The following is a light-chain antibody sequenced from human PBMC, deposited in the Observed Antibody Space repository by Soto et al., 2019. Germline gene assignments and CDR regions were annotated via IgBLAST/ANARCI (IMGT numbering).Light chain of an antibody. V-gene: IGLV2-23*01. CDR2: EGS. J-gene: IGLJ2*01. CDR1: SGDVGTYNL. CDR3: SSYAGAVA. Sequence: QSALTQPASVSGSPGQSITISCTGTSGDVGTYNLVSWYQHHPGKAPKLMIYEGSNRPSGVSHRFSGSQSGNTASLTISGLQAEEAADYYCSSYAGAVAFGGGTKLTVL.